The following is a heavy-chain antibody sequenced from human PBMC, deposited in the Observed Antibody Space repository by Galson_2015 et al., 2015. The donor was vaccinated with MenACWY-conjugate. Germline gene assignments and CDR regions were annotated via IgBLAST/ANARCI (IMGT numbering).Heavy chain of an antibody. CDR3: ARDWGLDY. V-gene: IGHV3-74*01. CDR1: GFTFRSYW. D-gene: IGHD7-27*01. Sequence: SLRLSCAASGFTFRSYWMHWVRHAPGKGLVWVSRINTDGSSTSYADSVEGRFTISRDNAKNTVYLQMNSLRAEDTAVYYCARDWGLDYWGRGTLVTVSS. CDR2: INTDGSST. J-gene: IGHJ4*02.